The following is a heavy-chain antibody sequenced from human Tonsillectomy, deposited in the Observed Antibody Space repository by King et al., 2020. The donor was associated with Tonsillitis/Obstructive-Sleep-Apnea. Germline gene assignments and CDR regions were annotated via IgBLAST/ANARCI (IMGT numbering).Heavy chain of an antibody. CDR3: ARDGSVEMATIENYFDY. CDR1: GFTFSSYA. D-gene: IGHD5-24*01. CDR2: ISYDGSDE. V-gene: IGHV3-30*04. J-gene: IGHJ4*02. Sequence: VQLVESGGGVVQPGRSLRLSCAASGFTFSSYAMHWVRQAPGKGLEWVAVISYDGSDEYYADSVKGRFTISRDNSKNTVYLQMNSLRAEDTAVYYCARDGSVEMATIENYFDYWGQGTLVTVSS.